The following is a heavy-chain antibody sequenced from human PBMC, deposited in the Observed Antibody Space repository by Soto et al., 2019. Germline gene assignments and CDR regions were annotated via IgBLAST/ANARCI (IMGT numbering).Heavy chain of an antibody. Sequence: EVQLVESGGGLVQPGGSLRLSCAASGFTFSSYAMHWVRQAPGKGLEYVSAISSNGGSTYYANSVKGRFTISRDNSKNTLYLQMGSLRAEDMAVYYXXRGPGYYFDYWGQGTLVTVSS. CDR2: ISSNGGST. V-gene: IGHV3-64*01. CDR3: XRGPGYYFDY. CDR1: GFTFSSYA. J-gene: IGHJ4*02.